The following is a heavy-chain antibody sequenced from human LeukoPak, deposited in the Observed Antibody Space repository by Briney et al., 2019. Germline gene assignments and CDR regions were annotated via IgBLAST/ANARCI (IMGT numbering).Heavy chain of an antibody. CDR1: GYTFTSYD. V-gene: IGHV1-8*01. Sequence: AASVKDSCKASGYTFTSYDINWVRQATGQGLEWMGWMNPNSGNTGYAQKFQGRVTMTRNTSISTAYMELSSLRSEDTAVYYCARGRGYDILTGYYRNWFDPWGQGTLVTVSS. J-gene: IGHJ5*02. CDR2: MNPNSGNT. CDR3: ARGRGYDILTGYYRNWFDP. D-gene: IGHD3-9*01.